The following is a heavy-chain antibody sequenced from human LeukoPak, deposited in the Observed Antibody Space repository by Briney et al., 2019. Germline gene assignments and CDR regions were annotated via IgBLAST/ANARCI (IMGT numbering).Heavy chain of an antibody. CDR2: IFYSRST. D-gene: IGHD6-19*01. CDR1: GASISSFY. J-gene: IGHJ3*01. CDR3: TKYAWGWLDV. V-gene: IGHV4-59*12. Sequence: PSETLSLTCTVSGASISSFYWSWLRQSPGKGLELIGYIFYSRSTLYNPSLESRVTISVDTSKNQFSLRLRSVTAADTAVYYCTKYAWGWLDVWGQGTMVTVSS.